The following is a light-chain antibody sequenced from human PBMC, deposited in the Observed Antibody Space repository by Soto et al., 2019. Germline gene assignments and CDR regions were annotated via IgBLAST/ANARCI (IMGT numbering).Light chain of an antibody. CDR3: CSYGGGSTLVVV. CDR2: EVN. CDR1: NSDVGSSNL. Sequence: QSALTQPASVSGSPGQSITISCTGTNSDVGSSNLVSWYQQHPGKAPKVIIYEVNKRPSGVSNRFSGSKSGNTASLTISGLQAEDEADYYCCSYGGGSTLVVVFGGGTQLTVL. V-gene: IGLV2-23*02. J-gene: IGLJ2*01.